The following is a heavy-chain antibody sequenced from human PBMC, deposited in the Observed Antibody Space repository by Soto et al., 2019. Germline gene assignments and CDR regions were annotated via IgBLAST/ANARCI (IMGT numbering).Heavy chain of an antibody. D-gene: IGHD5-18*01. CDR1: GFTFSSYA. CDR3: AKEVEDTAMVTGVGCVDY. CDR2: ISGSGGST. J-gene: IGHJ4*02. Sequence: EVQLLESGGGLVQPGGSLRLSCAASGFTFSSYAMSWVRQAPGKGLEWVSAISGSGGSTYYADSVKSGFTISRDNAMNTLYLQMNTLTAEDTAVYYFAKEVEDTAMVTGVGCVDYWGQGTLVTVSS. V-gene: IGHV3-23*01.